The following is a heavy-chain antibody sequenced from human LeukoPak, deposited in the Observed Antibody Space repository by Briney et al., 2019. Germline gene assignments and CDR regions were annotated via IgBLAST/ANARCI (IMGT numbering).Heavy chain of an antibody. Sequence: SETLSLTCAVSGGSITSYYWSWIRQPPGKGLEWIGYIYYSGSTNYNPSLKSRVTISVDTSKNQFSLKLSSVTAADTAVYYCARSGYSNFDYWGQGTLVTVSS. CDR2: IYYSGST. D-gene: IGHD3-3*01. CDR1: GGSITSYY. CDR3: ARSGYSNFDY. J-gene: IGHJ4*02. V-gene: IGHV4-59*08.